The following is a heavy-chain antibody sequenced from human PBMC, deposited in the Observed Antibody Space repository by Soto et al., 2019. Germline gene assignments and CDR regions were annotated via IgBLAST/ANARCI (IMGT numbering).Heavy chain of an antibody. CDR1: GYTFTSYA. CDR3: AGGHRRSTGRYYCDGMDV. D-gene: IGHD6-6*01. Sequence: QVQLVQSGAEVKKPGASVKVSCKASGYTFTSYAMHWVRQAPGQRLEWMGWINAGNGNTKYSQKFQGRVTITRDTRGSTAYMELSSLRSEGTAVYYWAGGHRRSTGRYYCDGMDVWGQGTTVTVSS. CDR2: INAGNGNT. J-gene: IGHJ6*02. V-gene: IGHV1-3*01.